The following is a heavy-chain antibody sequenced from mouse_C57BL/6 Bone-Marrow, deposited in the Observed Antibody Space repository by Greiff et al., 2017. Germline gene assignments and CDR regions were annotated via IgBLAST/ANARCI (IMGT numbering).Heavy chain of an antibody. Sequence: DVKLQESGPGLVKPSQSLSLTCSVTGYSITSGYYWNWIRQFPGNKLEWMGYISYDGSNNYNPSLKNRISITRDTSKNQFFLKLNSVTTEDTATYYCARVESSSPYFDYWGQGTTLTVSS. V-gene: IGHV3-6*01. CDR2: ISYDGSN. D-gene: IGHD1-1*01. J-gene: IGHJ2*01. CDR1: GYSITSGYY. CDR3: ARVESSSPYFDY.